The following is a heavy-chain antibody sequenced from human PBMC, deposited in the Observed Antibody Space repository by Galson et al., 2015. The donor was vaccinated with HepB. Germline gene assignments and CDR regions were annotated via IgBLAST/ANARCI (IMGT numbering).Heavy chain of an antibody. CDR2: INGEDNSR. CDR1: GFAFSRYA. D-gene: IGHD1-26*01. CDR3: AKDLYSTVSNFDY. J-gene: IGHJ4*02. Sequence: SLRLSCAASGFAFSRYAMSWVRQAPGKGLEWVSGINGEDNSRYYADSVKGRFTISRDTSKSTLYLQLNSLRAEDTAVYYCAKDLYSTVSNFDYWGQGALVTVSS. V-gene: IGHV3-23*01.